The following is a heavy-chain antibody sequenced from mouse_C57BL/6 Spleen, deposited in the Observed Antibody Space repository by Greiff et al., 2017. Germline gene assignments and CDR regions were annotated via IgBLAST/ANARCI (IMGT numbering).Heavy chain of an antibody. V-gene: IGHV5-17*01. CDR1: GFTFSDYG. D-gene: IGHD1-1*01. Sequence: EVKLVESGGGLVKPGGSLKLSCAASGFTFSDYGMHWVRQAPEKGLEWVAYISSGSRTIYYADTVKGRFTISRDNAKNTLVLQKTSLRAEDTAMYYCARTEVAEGYFDVWGTGTTVTVSS. CDR2: ISSGSRTI. CDR3: ARTEVAEGYFDV. J-gene: IGHJ1*03.